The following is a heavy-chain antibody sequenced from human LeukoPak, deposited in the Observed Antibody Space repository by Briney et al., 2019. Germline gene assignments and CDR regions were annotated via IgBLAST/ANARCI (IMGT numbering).Heavy chain of an antibody. CDR3: ARGGAGVVPAANNWFDP. V-gene: IGHV1-18*01. CDR1: GGTFSSYG. Sequence: ASVKVSCKASGGTFSSYGISWVRQAPGQGLEWMGWISAYNGNTNYAQKLQGRVTMTTDTSTSTAYMELRSLRSDDTAVYYCARGGAGVVPAANNWFDPWGQGTLVTVSS. D-gene: IGHD2-2*01. CDR2: ISAYNGNT. J-gene: IGHJ5*02.